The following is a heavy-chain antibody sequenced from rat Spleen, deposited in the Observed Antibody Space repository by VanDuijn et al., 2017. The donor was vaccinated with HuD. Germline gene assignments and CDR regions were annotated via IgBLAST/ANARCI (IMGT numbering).Heavy chain of an antibody. J-gene: IGHJ3*01. CDR2: ISYDGSST. CDR1: GFPFSDYA. D-gene: IGHD1-1*01. CDR3: ARHPPTGAY. Sequence: EVQLVESGGVLVQPGRSLKLSCAASGFPFSDYAMAWVRQAPTKGLEWVASISYDGSSTYYRDSVKGRYTISRDNAKSTLYLQMDSLRSEDTATYYCARHPPTGAYWGQGTLVTVSS. V-gene: IGHV5-7*01.